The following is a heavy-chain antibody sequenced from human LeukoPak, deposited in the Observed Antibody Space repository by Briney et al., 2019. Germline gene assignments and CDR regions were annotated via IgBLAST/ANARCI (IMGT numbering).Heavy chain of an antibody. V-gene: IGHV3-53*01. J-gene: IGHJ4*02. CDR1: GLSVSINY. CDR2: IYSGGTT. D-gene: IGHD3-10*01. Sequence: GGSLRLSCAASGLSVSINYMSWVRQALGKGLEWVSVIYSGGTTDYVDSVKGRFTISRDNSKNTLFLQMNSLRAEDTAVYYCARVPGAYGSGTYYVWGQGTRVTVSS. CDR3: ARVPGAYGSGTYYV.